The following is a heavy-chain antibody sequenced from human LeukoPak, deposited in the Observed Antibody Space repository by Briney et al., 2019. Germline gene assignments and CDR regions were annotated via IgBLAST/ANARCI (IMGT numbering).Heavy chain of an antibody. CDR3: ARDPLRSSFDS. D-gene: IGHD1-26*01. CDR1: GGSIENNH. V-gene: IGHV4-4*07. Sequence: PSETLSLTCAVSGGSIENNHWAWIRLPAGKGLEWIGRLHVSGNTNFNPSLKSRVTISVDTPKNQFSLKMTSMTAADTAVYFCARDPLRSSFDSWGQGILVTVAP. J-gene: IGHJ4*02. CDR2: LHVSGNT.